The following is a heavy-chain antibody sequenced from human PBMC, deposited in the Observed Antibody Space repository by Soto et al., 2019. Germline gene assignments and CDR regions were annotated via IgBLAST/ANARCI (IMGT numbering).Heavy chain of an antibody. V-gene: IGHV4-39*01. Sequence: PSGTISIACTVSTGTMSTRSDYGSWSRQPPGKGMEWIGSIYYRGATYYNPSLKTRVTISVDTPNNPFSLRLSLVTAADSAVYYCARVAATLSTVWMDVWGQGNTVTVSS. CDR2: IYYRGAT. CDR1: TGTMSTRSDY. CDR3: ARVAATLSTVWMDV. D-gene: IGHD4-4*01. J-gene: IGHJ6*02.